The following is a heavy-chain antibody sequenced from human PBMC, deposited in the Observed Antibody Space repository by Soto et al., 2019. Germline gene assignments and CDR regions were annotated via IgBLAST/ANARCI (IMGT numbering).Heavy chain of an antibody. J-gene: IGHJ6*02. CDR1: GFSVGDNY. V-gene: IGHV3-11*06. Sequence: ESGGGLVEPGVSLRLSCAASGFSVGDNYMTWLRQAPGKGLEWLSYSSSSGGYTNYADSVKGRFTISRDNAKNSLYLQMDSLRAEDTAVYFCARSSGRRHVFTFDYGLDVWGQGTTVTVSS. CDR2: SSSSGGYT. CDR3: ARSSGRRHVFTFDYGLDV. D-gene: IGHD3-16*01.